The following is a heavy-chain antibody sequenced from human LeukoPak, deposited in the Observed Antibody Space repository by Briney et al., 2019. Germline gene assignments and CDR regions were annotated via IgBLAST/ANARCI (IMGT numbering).Heavy chain of an antibody. CDR2: IYPDDSDI. V-gene: IGHV5-51*01. CDR3: ARHVEDYGDYVWVYYFDY. Sequence: GESLKISCKGSRYTFSTYWIGWVRQMPGKGLEWMGIIYPDDSDIRYSPSFQGQVTISADKSISTAYLQWSSLKASDTAMYYCARHVEDYGDYVWVYYFDYWGQGTLVTVSS. J-gene: IGHJ4*02. D-gene: IGHD4-17*01. CDR1: RYTFSTYW.